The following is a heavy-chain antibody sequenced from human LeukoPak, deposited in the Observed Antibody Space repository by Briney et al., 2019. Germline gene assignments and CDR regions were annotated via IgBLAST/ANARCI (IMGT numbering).Heavy chain of an antibody. D-gene: IGHD2-2*02. CDR2: ISAYNGNA. V-gene: IGHV1-18*01. CDR1: GYTFTSYG. J-gene: IGHJ5*02. Sequence: ASVKVSCKASGYTFTSYGISWVRQAPGQGLEWMGWISAYNGNANYAQKLQGRVTMTTDTSTSTAYMELRSLRSDDTAVYYCAREGDDRLYRNWFDPWGQGTLVTVSS. CDR3: AREGDDRLYRNWFDP.